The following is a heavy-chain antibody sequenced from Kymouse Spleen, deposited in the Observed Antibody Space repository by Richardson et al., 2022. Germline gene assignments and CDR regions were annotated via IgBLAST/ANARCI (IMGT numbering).Heavy chain of an antibody. CDR2: IRSKANSYAT. J-gene: IGHJ6*02. CDR3: TRHIAAAGDYYYGMDV. CDR1: GFTFSGSA. Sequence: EVQLVESGGGLVQPGGSLKLSCAASGFTFSGSAMHWVRQASGKGLEWVGRIRSKANSYATAYAASVKGRFTISRDDSKNTAYLQMNSLKTEDTAVYYCTRHIAAAGDYYYGMDVWGQGTTVTVSS. V-gene: IGHV3-73*02. D-gene: IGHD6-13*01.